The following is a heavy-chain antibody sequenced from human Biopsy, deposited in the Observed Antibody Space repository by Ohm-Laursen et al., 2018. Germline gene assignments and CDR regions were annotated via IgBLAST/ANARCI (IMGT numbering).Heavy chain of an antibody. J-gene: IGHJ4*02. D-gene: IGHD5-12*01. V-gene: IGHV3-15*01. CDR3: TVDLGRGFH. CDR2: IKSKRDGEAT. CDR1: GFTFTHAW. Sequence: SLRLSCTASGFTFTHAWMSWVRQGPGKGLEWLGRIKSKRDGEATDYAVAVQGRFAISRDDSTNTFYLQMNSLKSEDTGVFYCTVDLGRGFHWGQGTLVTVSS.